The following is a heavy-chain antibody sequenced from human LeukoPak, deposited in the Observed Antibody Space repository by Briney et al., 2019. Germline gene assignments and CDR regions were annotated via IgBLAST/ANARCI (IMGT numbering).Heavy chain of an antibody. D-gene: IGHD4-17*01. Sequence: GASVKVSCKASGGTFSSYTISWVRQAPGQGLEWMGRIIPILGIANYAQKFQGRVTITADKSTSTAYMELSSLRSEDTAVYYCARGGLSTVTSCYYYGMDVWGQGTTVTVSS. J-gene: IGHJ6*02. CDR3: ARGGLSTVTSCYYYGMDV. CDR2: IIPILGIA. CDR1: GGTFSSYT. V-gene: IGHV1-69*02.